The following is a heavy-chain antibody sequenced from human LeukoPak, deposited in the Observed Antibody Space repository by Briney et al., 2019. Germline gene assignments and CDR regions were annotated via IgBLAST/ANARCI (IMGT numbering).Heavy chain of an antibody. J-gene: IGHJ4*02. Sequence: SETLSPTCAVYGGSFSGYYWSWIRQPPGKGREWIGEINHSGSTNYNPSLKSRVTISVDTSKNQFSLKLSSVTAADTAVYYCARVAPPPFGRFAVDYWGQGTLVTVSS. CDR3: ARVAPPPFGRFAVDY. V-gene: IGHV4-34*01. CDR2: INHSGST. CDR1: GGSFSGYY. D-gene: IGHD3-10*01.